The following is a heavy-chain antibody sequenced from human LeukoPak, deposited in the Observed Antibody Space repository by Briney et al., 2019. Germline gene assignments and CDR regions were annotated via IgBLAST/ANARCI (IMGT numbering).Heavy chain of an antibody. CDR3: TTDIPFTSGGAIAY. Sequence: GGSLRLSCAASGLIFSNCWMTWVRQAPGKGLEWVGRIKSEVDGAARDYAAPVRGRFTLSRDDSRNTLYLQKNSLKTEDTAFYYCTTDIPFTSGGAIAYWGQGTLVTVSS. V-gene: IGHV3-15*01. CDR1: GLIFSNCW. D-gene: IGHD3-16*02. CDR2: IKSEVDGAAR. J-gene: IGHJ4*02.